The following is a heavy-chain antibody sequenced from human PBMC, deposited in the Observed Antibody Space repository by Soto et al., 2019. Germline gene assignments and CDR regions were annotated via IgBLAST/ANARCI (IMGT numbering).Heavy chain of an antibody. CDR1: GGSFSGYY. CDR2: INHSGST. CDR3: ASLGCSSTSCLNWFDP. J-gene: IGHJ5*02. Sequence: SETLSLTCAVYGGSFSGYYWSWIRQPPGKGLEWIGEINHSGSTNYNPSLKRRVTISVDTSKNQFSLKLSSVTAADTAVYFCASLGCSSTSCLNWFDPWGQGTLVTVSS. V-gene: IGHV4-34*01. D-gene: IGHD2-2*01.